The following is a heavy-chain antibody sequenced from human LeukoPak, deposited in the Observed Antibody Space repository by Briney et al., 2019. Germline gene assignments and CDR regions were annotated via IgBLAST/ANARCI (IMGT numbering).Heavy chain of an antibody. CDR2: INHSGST. CDR1: GGSFSGYY. J-gene: IGHJ5*02. V-gene: IGHV4-34*01. Sequence: SETLSLTCAVYGGSFSGYYWSWIRQPPGKGLEWIGEINHSGSTNYNPSLKSRVTMSVDTSKNQFSLKLSSVTAADTAVYYCARGPPCYYDSSGYYPRWFDPWGQGTLVTVSS. CDR3: ARGPPCYYDSSGYYPRWFDP. D-gene: IGHD3-22*01.